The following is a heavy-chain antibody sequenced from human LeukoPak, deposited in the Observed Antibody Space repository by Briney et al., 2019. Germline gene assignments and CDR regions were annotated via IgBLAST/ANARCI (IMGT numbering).Heavy chain of an antibody. CDR3: ARARDY. Sequence: ASVKVSCETSGYTFTDSYIHWVRQAPGQGLEWMGRINPNSGDPNYPQKFQGRVTMTRDTSISTAYMELTRLTSDDTAVYFCARARDYWGQGTLVTVSS. J-gene: IGHJ4*02. CDR2: INPNSGDP. CDR1: GYTFTDSY. V-gene: IGHV1-2*06.